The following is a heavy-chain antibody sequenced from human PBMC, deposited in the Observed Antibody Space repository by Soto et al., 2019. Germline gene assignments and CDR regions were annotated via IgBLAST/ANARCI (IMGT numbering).Heavy chain of an antibody. D-gene: IGHD2-8*01. Sequence: QVHLVQSGAEVRKPGSSVKVSCKASGGTFSSSALSWLRQAPGQGLEWMGGIIPFFGTTYYAQNFQGRVTVTADTSTDTVYMELSSLTSEDTAVYYCARDSLGMDCTYRTCPNWFDPWGQGTLVTVSS. CDR1: GGTFSSSA. CDR2: IIPFFGTT. V-gene: IGHV1-69*06. J-gene: IGHJ5*02. CDR3: ARDSLGMDCTYRTCPNWFDP.